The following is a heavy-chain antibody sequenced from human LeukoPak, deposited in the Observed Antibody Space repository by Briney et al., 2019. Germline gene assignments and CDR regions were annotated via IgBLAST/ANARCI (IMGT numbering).Heavy chain of an antibody. CDR3: GTRYYGSGADY. V-gene: IGHV1-69*05. J-gene: IGHJ4*02. D-gene: IGHD3-10*01. CDR1: GGTFSSYA. CDR2: IIPIFGTA. Sequence: SVKVSCKASGGTFSSYAISWVRQAPGQGLEWMGRIIPIFGTANYAQKFQGRVTINTEEYTRTAYMELSSLRSEDTAVYYCGTRYYGSGADYWGQGTLVTVSS.